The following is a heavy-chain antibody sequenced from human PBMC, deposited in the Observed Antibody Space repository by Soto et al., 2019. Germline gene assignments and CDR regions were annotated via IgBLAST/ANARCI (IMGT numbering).Heavy chain of an antibody. J-gene: IGHJ6*02. CDR2: ITSGGDIK. V-gene: IGHV3-48*03. Sequence: PGGSLRLSCAASESTFSTYEMNWVRQAPGEGLEWVSYITSGGDIKYYADSVKGRFTISRDNAKNSLYLQMNSLGVEDTAVYYCASRGDYYYYGLDVWGQGTTVTVSS. CDR1: ESTFSTYE. CDR3: ASRGDYYYYGLDV.